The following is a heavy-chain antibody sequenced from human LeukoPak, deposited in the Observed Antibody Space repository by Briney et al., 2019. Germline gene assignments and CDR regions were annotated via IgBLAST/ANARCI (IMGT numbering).Heavy chain of an antibody. V-gene: IGHV3-21*01. CDR3: ARKAYCSGGSCYSGGSPMVGGMDV. J-gene: IGHJ6*02. CDR2: ISSSSSYI. CDR1: GFTFSNYG. D-gene: IGHD2-15*01. Sequence: GGSLRLSCAASGFTFSNYGMNWVRQAPGKGLEWVSSISSSSSYIYYADSVKGRFTISRDNAKNSLYLQMNSLRAEDTAVYYCARKAYCSGGSCYSGGSPMVGGMDVWGRGTTVTVSS.